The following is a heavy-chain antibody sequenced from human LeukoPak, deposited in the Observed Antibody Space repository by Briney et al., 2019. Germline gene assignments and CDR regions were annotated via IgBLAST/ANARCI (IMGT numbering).Heavy chain of an antibody. CDR3: ARGSTTVTTKDWFDP. D-gene: IGHD4-17*01. J-gene: IGHJ5*02. Sequence: PGGSLRLSCAASEFIFSDFWMSWVRQAPGKRLEWVANIKPDGSEISYLDSVKGRFTISRDNAKNTLYLEMNSLRDDDTAVYYCARGSTTVTTKDWFDPWGQGTQVTVSS. CDR1: EFIFSDFW. CDR2: IKPDGSEI. V-gene: IGHV3-7*01.